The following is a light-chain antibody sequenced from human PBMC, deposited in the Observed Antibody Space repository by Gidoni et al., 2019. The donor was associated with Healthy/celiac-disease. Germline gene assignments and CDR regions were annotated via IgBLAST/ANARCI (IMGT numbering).Light chain of an antibody. V-gene: IGKV1-39*01. Sequence: QMTQSPSSLSASVGDRVTITCRASQSISSYLNWYQQKPGKAPKLLIYAASSLQSGVPSRFSGSGSGTDFTLTISSMQPEDFATYYCEQSYSTPLTFGGGTKVEIK. CDR1: QSISSY. CDR2: AAS. J-gene: IGKJ4*01. CDR3: EQSYSTPLT.